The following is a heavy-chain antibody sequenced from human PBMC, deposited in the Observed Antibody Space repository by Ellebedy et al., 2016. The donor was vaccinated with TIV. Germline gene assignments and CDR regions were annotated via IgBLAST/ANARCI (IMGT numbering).Heavy chain of an antibody. V-gene: IGHV3-74*01. CDR2: IKTDGITI. D-gene: IGHD3-22*01. Sequence: GGSLRLSXAASGFTFSSYWMHWVRQAPGKGLVWVSRIKTDGITINYADSVKGRFTISRDNAKNTVYLQMSSLRAEDTAVYYCARIITGQPFDAFDVWGQGTMVTVSS. CDR3: ARIITGQPFDAFDV. CDR1: GFTFSSYW. J-gene: IGHJ3*01.